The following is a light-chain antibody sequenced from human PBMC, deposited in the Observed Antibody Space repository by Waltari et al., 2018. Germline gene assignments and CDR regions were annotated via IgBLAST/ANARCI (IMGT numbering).Light chain of an antibody. CDR2: DGS. J-gene: IGKJ2*01. Sequence: EIVLTQSPATLSLSPGERATLSCRASQSVNSYLAWYQQKPGQAPRLLIYDGSRRASGTPARFSGSGSGTDFTLTIGSLEPEDSAVYYCQHYGPPPLTFGQGTKVEIK. V-gene: IGKV3-11*01. CDR3: QHYGPPPLT. CDR1: QSVNSY.